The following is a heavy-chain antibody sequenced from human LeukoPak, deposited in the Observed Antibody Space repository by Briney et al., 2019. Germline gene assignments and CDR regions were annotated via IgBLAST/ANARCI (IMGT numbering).Heavy chain of an antibody. V-gene: IGHV6-1*01. D-gene: IGHD1-26*01. CDR2: TYYRSKWYH. J-gene: IGHJ4*02. CDR1: GDSVSNNSAT. CDR3: ARGRSGNYDY. Sequence: SQTLSLSCAISGDSVSNNSATWNWIRQSPSRGLEWLGRTYYRSKWYHVYAVSVKSRISINPDTSENQFSLQLNSVTPEDTAVYYCARGRSGNYDYWGEGTLVTVSS.